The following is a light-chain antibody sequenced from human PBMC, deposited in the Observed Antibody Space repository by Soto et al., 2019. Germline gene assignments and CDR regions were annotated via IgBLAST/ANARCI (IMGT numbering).Light chain of an antibody. J-gene: IGLJ2*01. CDR3: CSKSSSSTLVL. V-gene: IGLV1-44*01. CDR2: NNH. Sequence: QLVLTQPPSASGTTGQRVTISCSGSNSNIGTKPVSWYQQLPGTAPKLLIYNNHQRPSGVPDRFSGSKSGTSASLAISGLQSDDEAEYYCCSKSSSSTLVLFGGGTKLTVL. CDR1: NSNIGTKP.